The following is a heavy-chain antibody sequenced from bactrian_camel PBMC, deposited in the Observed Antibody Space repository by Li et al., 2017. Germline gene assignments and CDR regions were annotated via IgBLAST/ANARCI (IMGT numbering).Heavy chain of an antibody. CDR1: GDIGRTNC. CDR3: VRDLMRWRLLNY. J-gene: IGHJ4*01. CDR2: IRGRTT. D-gene: IGHD1*01. V-gene: IGHV3S53*01. Sequence: HVQLVESGGGSVQAGGSLRLSCAASGDIGRTNCMGWFRQGSGKEREGVATIRGRTTVYADSAKGRFTISRDNAKNTVCLQMNSLKPEDTAVYYCVRDLMRWRLLNYWGQGTQVTVS.